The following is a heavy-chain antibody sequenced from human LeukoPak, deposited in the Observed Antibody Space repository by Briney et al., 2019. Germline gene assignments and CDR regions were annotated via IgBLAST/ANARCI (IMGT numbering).Heavy chain of an antibody. CDR3: ARDSRSLITMLRGVLGMGAFDI. CDR1: GFTFSSSE. D-gene: IGHD3-10*01. Sequence: GGSLRLPCVASGFTFSSSEMNWVRQAPGKGLEWVSYISSSGSAIYYADSIKGRFTISRDNAKNSLYLHMTSLRAEDTAVYYCARDSRSLITMLRGVLGMGAFDIWGQGTMVTVSS. J-gene: IGHJ3*02. CDR2: ISSSGSAI. V-gene: IGHV3-48*03.